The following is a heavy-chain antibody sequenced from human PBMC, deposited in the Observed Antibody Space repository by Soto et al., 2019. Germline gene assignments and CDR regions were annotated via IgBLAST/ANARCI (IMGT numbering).Heavy chain of an antibody. CDR1: GGSISSYY. CDR2: IYTSGST. D-gene: IGHD2-2*01. V-gene: IGHV4-4*07. CDR3: ARGDCSSTSCFSHYYYYGMDV. J-gene: IGHJ6*02. Sequence: SETLSLTCTVSGGSISSYYWSWIRQPAGKGLEWIGRIYTSGSTNYNPSLKSRVTMSVDTSKNQFSLKPSSVTAADTAVYYCARGDCSSTSCFSHYYYYGMDVWGQGTTVTVSS.